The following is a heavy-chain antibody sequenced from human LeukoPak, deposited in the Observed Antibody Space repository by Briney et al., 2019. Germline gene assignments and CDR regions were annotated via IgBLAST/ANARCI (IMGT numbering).Heavy chain of an antibody. CDR3: ARGHDSSGWYSFDY. J-gene: IGHJ4*02. D-gene: IGHD6-19*01. CDR2: ISAYNGNT. CDR1: GYTFTSYG. V-gene: IGHV1-18*01. Sequence: ASVKVSCKASGYTFTSYGISWVRQAPGQGLEWMGWISAYNGNTNYAQKLQGRVTMTTDTSTSTAYMGLRSLRSDDTAVYYCARGHDSSGWYSFDYWGQGTLVTVSS.